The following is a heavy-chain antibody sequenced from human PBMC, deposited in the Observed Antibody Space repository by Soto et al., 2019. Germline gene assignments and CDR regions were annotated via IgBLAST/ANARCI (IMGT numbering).Heavy chain of an antibody. CDR2: IRSKAYGGTT. J-gene: IGHJ4*02. Sequence: GGSLRLSCTASGFTFGDYAMSWFRQAPGKGLEWVGFIRSKAYGGTTEYAAVEKGRFTISRDESKIIAYLKMNSLKTEDTAVYYCTRVNYGDYGPLGYWGQGTLVTVSS. D-gene: IGHD4-17*01. CDR3: TRVNYGDYGPLGY. V-gene: IGHV3-49*03. CDR1: GFTFGDYA.